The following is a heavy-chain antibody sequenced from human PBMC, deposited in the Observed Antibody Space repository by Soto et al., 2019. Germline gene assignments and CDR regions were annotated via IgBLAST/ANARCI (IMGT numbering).Heavy chain of an antibody. V-gene: IGHV4-59*01. J-gene: IGHJ4*02. CDR1: GGSISSYY. CDR2: IYYSGST. CDR3: ARVGVQDALIEY. Sequence: SETLSLTCTVSGGSISSYYWSWIRQPPGKGLEWIGYIYYSGSTNYNPSLKSRVTISVDTSKNQFSLKLSSVTAADTAVYYCARVGVQDALIEYWGQGTLVTVSS. D-gene: IGHD2-2*01.